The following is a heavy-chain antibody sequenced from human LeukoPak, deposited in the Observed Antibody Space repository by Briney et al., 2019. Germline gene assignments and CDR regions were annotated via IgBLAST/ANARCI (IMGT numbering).Heavy chain of an antibody. CDR2: IYSGGST. Sequence: GGSLRLSCAASGISVSSNYMNWVRQAPGKGLEWVSVIYSGGSTYYADSVKGRFTISRDNSKNTLYLHMNSLRAEDTAVYYCARDMSPWETRNPDAFDIWGQGTMVTVSS. V-gene: IGHV3-53*01. D-gene: IGHD1-14*01. J-gene: IGHJ3*02. CDR3: ARDMSPWETRNPDAFDI. CDR1: GISVSSNY.